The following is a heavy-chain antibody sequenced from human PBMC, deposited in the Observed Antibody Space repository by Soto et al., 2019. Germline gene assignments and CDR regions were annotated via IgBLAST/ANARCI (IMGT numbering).Heavy chain of an antibody. CDR1: GFTFSSDA. V-gene: IGHV3-23*01. CDR2: ISGSGGST. D-gene: IGHD6-19*01. J-gene: IGHJ4*02. CDR3: AKVNGYSSGWFDY. Sequence: EVQLLESGGGLVQPGGSLRLFCAASGFTFSSDAMSWVRQAPGKGLEWVSAISGSGGSTYYADSVKGRFTISRDNSKNTLYLQMNSLRAEDTAVYYCAKVNGYSSGWFDYWGQGTLVTVSS.